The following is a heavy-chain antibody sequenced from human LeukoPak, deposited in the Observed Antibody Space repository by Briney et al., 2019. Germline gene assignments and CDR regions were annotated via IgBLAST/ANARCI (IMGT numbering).Heavy chain of an antibody. D-gene: IGHD3/OR15-3a*01. CDR3: ARICGSTWTLDS. CDR2: IWYDGSQK. J-gene: IGHJ4*02. CDR1: GFTFSRNG. Sequence: SGTSLRLSCAASGFTFSRNGMHWVRQAPGKGLEWVACIWYDGSQKYFADSVKGRFTISRDNTMNTLYLQMNSLRAEDTAVYYCARICGSTWTLDSWGQGTLVTVSS. V-gene: IGHV3-33*01.